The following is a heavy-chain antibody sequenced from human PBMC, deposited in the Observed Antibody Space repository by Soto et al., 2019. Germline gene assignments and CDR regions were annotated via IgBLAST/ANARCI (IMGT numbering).Heavy chain of an antibody. J-gene: IGHJ4*02. CDR2: IYYSGST. D-gene: IGHD3-3*01. CDR3: ARLVDFWSGYYRPEYYFDY. V-gene: IGHV4-39*01. Sequence: SETLSLTCTVSGGSISSSSYYWGWIRQPPGKGLEWIGSIYYSGSTYYNPSLKSRVTISVDTSKNQFSLKLSSVTAADTAVYYCARLVDFWSGYYRPEYYFDYWGQGTLVTVSS. CDR1: GGSISSSSYY.